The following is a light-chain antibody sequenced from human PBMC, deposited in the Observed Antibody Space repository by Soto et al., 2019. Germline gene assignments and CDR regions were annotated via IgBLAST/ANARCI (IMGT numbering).Light chain of an antibody. CDR3: QQYNNWPPIT. CDR1: QSVSNN. J-gene: IGKJ5*01. CDR2: GAS. V-gene: IGKV3-15*01. Sequence: EIVLTQSPGTLSLSPGERATLSCRASQSVSNNYLAWYQQKPGQAPRLLIYGASTRATDIPARFSGSWSGTEFTLTISSLQSEDFAVYYCQQYNNWPPITFGQGTRLEI.